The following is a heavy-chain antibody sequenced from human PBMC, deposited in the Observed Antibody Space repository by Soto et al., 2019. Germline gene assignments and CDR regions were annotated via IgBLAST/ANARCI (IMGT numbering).Heavy chain of an antibody. CDR1: GYTFGGFY. CDR3: AIIMTHSDSFDI. J-gene: IGHJ3*02. Sequence: QVQLVQSGPEVKKPGASVKVSCKASGYTFGGFYIHWMRQAPGQGLEWVGSINSNSGATTYAQKFKDSVAMTRDTSVSTAYMDLNRLTSDDTAIYYCAIIMTHSDSFDIWGQGTMVTVS. V-gene: IGHV1-2*04. D-gene: IGHD3-16*01. CDR2: INSNSGAT.